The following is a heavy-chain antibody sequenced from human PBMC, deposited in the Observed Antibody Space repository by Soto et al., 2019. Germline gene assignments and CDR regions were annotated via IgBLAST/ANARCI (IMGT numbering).Heavy chain of an antibody. Sequence: PSETLSLTCAVSGGSISSGGYSWSWIRQPPGKGLEWIGYMYHSGSTYYNPSLKSRVTISVDTSKNQFSLKLSSVTAADTAVYYCASRKGSPYFDYWGQGTLVTVSS. D-gene: IGHD3-10*01. V-gene: IGHV4-30-2*05. CDR1: GGSISSGGYS. CDR2: MYHSGST. CDR3: ASRKGSPYFDY. J-gene: IGHJ4*02.